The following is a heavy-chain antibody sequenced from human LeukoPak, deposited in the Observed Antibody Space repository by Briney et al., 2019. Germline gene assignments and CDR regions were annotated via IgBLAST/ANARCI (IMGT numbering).Heavy chain of an antibody. J-gene: IGHJ3*02. D-gene: IGHD6-19*01. V-gene: IGHV3-11*01. CDR1: GFTFSDYY. CDR3: AREPFTYSSGSKRVGDAFDI. Sequence: PGGSLRLSCAASGFTFSDYYMSWIRQAPGKGLECVSYISSSGSTIYYADSVRGRFTISRDNAKNSLYLQMDSLRAEDTAVYYCAREPFTYSSGSKRVGDAFDIWGQGTMVTVSS. CDR2: ISSSGSTI.